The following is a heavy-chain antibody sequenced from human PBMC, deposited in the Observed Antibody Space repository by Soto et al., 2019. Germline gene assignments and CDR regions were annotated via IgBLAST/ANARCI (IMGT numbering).Heavy chain of an antibody. CDR1: GFTFSSYS. Sequence: EVQLVESGGGLVKPGGSLRLSCAASGFTFSSYSMNWVRQAPGKGLEWVSSISSSSSYIYYADSVKGRFTISRDNAKNSLYRQMNSLRAEDTAVYYCARAIRGWAIDYWGQGTLVTVSS. D-gene: IGHD1-20*01. CDR3: ARAIRGWAIDY. CDR2: ISSSSSYI. V-gene: IGHV3-21*01. J-gene: IGHJ4*02.